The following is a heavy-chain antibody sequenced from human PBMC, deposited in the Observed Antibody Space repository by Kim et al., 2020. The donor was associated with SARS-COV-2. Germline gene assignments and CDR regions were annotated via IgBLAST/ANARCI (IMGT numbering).Heavy chain of an antibody. CDR1: GFTFSNAW. CDR3: TTDPMIVVVKFERRFDP. D-gene: IGHD3-22*01. V-gene: IGHV3-15*01. CDR2: IKSKTDGGTT. Sequence: GGSLRLSCAASGFTFSNAWMSWVRQAPGKGLEWVGRIKSKTDGGTTDYAAPVKGRFTISRDDSKNTLYLQMNSLKTEDTAVYYCTTDPMIVVVKFERRFDPWGQGTLVTVSS. J-gene: IGHJ5*02.